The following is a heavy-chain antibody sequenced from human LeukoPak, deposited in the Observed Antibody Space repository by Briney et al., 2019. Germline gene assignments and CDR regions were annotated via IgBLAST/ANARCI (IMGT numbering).Heavy chain of an antibody. Sequence: LETLSLTCTVSGGSISSYYWSWIRQPPGKGLEWIGYIYYSGSTNYNPSLKSRVTISVDTSKNQFSLKLSSVTAADTAVYYCARGGVYEGGFGFDPWGQGTLVTVSS. CDR1: GGSISSYY. D-gene: IGHD5/OR15-5a*01. CDR3: ARGGVYEGGFGFDP. CDR2: IYYSGST. J-gene: IGHJ5*02. V-gene: IGHV4-59*01.